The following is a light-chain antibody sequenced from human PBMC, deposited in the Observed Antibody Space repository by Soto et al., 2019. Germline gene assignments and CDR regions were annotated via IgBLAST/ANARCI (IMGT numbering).Light chain of an antibody. V-gene: IGLV2-23*01. J-gene: IGLJ1*01. CDR1: SSDVGSYNL. CDR2: EGS. CDR3: CSYAGSSTYV. Sequence: QSALTQPASVSGSPGQSITISCTATSSDVGSYNLVSWYQQHPGKAPKLMIYEGSERPSGVSNRFSGSKSGNTASLAISGLQAEDEADYYCCSYAGSSTYVFGPGTKLTVL.